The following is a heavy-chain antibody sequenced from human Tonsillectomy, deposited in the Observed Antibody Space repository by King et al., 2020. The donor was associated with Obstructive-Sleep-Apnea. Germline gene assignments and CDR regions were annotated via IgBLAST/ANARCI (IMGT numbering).Heavy chain of an antibody. V-gene: IGHV1-46*03. CDR2: INPSGGST. Sequence: QLVQSGAEVKKPGASVKVSCKASGYTFTSYYMHWVRQAPGQGLEWMGIINPSGGSTSYAQKFQGRVTMTRDTSTSTVYMELSSLRSEDTAVYYCARDPGYDSSGYSGFDPWGQGPLVTVSS. CDR1: GYTFTSYY. J-gene: IGHJ5*02. CDR3: ARDPGYDSSGYSGFDP. D-gene: IGHD3-22*01.